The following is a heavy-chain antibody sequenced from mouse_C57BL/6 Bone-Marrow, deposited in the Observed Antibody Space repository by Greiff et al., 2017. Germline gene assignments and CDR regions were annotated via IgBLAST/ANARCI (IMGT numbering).Heavy chain of an antibody. J-gene: IGHJ2*01. CDR3: ARPNYDSSYNFDY. Sequence: EVKLEESGGGLVKPGGSLKLSCAAPGFPFSDYGMHWVRQAPEKGLEWVAYISSGSSTIYYADTVKGRFTISRDNAKNTLFVQMTSLRSVDTAMYDCARPNYDSSYNFDYWGQGTTLTVSS. D-gene: IGHD1-1*01. V-gene: IGHV5-17*01. CDR1: GFPFSDYG. CDR2: ISSGSSTI.